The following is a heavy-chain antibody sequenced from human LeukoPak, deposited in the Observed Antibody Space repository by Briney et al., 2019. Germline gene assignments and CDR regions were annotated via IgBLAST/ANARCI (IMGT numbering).Heavy chain of an antibody. V-gene: IGHV3-74*01. Sequence: GGSLRLSCAASGFTFSKNWMHWVRHAPGKGLVWVSRINSDGSSTTYADSVKGRFTTSRDNAKNTLYLQMNSLRAEDTAVYYCVRERSGSYFSWGQGTLVTVSS. J-gene: IGHJ5*02. CDR2: INSDGSST. CDR1: GFTFSKNW. CDR3: VRERSGSYFS. D-gene: IGHD1-26*01.